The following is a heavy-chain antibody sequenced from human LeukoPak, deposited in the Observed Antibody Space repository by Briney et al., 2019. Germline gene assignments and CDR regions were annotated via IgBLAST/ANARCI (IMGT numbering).Heavy chain of an antibody. V-gene: IGHV3-21*01. Sequence: GGSLRLPCAASGFTFSSYSMNRVRQAPGKGLEWVSSISSSSSYIYYADSVRGRFTISRDNAKNSLYLQMNSLRAEDTAVYYCARKQPESLWGQGTLVTVSS. CDR3: ARKQPESL. J-gene: IGHJ4*02. CDR2: ISSSSSYI. D-gene: IGHD6-13*01. CDR1: GFTFSSYS.